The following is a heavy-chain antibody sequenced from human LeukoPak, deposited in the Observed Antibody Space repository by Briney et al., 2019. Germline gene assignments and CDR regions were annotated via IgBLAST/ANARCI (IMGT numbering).Heavy chain of an antibody. CDR2: ITGSGGFT. V-gene: IGHV3-23*01. Sequence: GGPLRLSCAASGFTFSSYWMHWVRHAPGKGLEWVSVITGSGGFTQYADSVKGRFTISRDNSKNTVYLQMNSLRVEDTALYYCVRSLDYWGQRTLVTVSS. CDR1: GFTFSSYW. CDR3: VRSLDY. J-gene: IGHJ4*02.